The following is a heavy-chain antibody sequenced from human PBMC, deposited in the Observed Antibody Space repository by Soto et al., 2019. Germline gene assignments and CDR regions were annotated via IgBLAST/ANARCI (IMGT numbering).Heavy chain of an antibody. CDR2: INHSGST. CDR3: ARGGRSGWYYYYGMDV. J-gene: IGHJ6*02. D-gene: IGHD6-19*01. CDR1: GGSFSCYY. V-gene: IGHV4-34*01. Sequence: SETLSLTCAVYGGSFSCYYWSWIRQPPGKGLEWIVEINHSGSTNYNPSLKSRVTISVDTSKNQFSLKLSSVTAADTAVYYGARGGRSGWYYYYGMDVGGQGTTVPVSS.